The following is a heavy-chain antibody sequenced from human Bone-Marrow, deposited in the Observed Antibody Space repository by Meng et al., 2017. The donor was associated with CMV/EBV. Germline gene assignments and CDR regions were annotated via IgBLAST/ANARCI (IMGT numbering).Heavy chain of an antibody. Sequence: ASVKVSCKASGYTFTSYGISWVRQAPGQGLEWMGWISAYNGNTNFAQNLQGRVTMTADTSTSTAYMELRSLRSDDTAVYYCARGDSSAYYTGPYAFHIWGQGTMVTVSS. CDR3: ARGDSSAYYTGPYAFHI. J-gene: IGHJ3*02. D-gene: IGHD3-22*01. V-gene: IGHV1-18*01. CDR2: ISAYNGNT. CDR1: GYTFTSYG.